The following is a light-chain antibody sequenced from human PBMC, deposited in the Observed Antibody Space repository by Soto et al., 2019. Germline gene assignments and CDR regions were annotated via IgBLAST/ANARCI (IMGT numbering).Light chain of an antibody. V-gene: IGKV1-9*01. Sequence: DIQLTQSPSFLSASVGDRVTITCRASQGISRYLAWYQQQPGKAPKLLIYAASTLQSGVPSRFSGSGSGTEFTLTISSLQPEDFSTSYCQQLNSYPPFTFGPGTKVDIK. CDR1: QGISRY. J-gene: IGKJ3*01. CDR2: AAS. CDR3: QQLNSYPPFT.